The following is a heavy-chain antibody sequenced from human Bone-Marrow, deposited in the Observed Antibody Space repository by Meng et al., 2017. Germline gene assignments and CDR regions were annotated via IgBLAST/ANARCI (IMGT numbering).Heavy chain of an antibody. D-gene: IGHD4-17*01. Sequence: GGSLKISCAASGFTFSDYWMNWVRHAPGEGLLWVSQINTDGSTIRYADSVKGRFTISRDNAKNSLYLQMNSLRAEDTAVYYCASHDYGDYDYWGQGTLVTVSS. CDR2: INTDGSTI. V-gene: IGHV3-74*01. CDR3: ASHDYGDYDY. J-gene: IGHJ4*02. CDR1: GFTFSDYW.